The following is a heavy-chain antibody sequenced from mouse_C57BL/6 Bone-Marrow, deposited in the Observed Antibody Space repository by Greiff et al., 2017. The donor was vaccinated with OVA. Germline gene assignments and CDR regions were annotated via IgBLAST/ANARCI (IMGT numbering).Heavy chain of an antibody. CDR3: ARRGTTSYWYFDV. CDR2: INPGSGGT. Sequence: QVQLQQSGAELVRPGTSVKVSCKASGYAFTNYLIEWVKQRPGQGLEWIGVINPGSGGTNYNEKFKGKATLTADKSSSTAYMQLSSLTSEDSAVYFCARRGTTSYWYFDVWGTGTTVTVSS. V-gene: IGHV1-54*01. J-gene: IGHJ1*03. D-gene: IGHD5-5*01. CDR1: GYAFTNYL.